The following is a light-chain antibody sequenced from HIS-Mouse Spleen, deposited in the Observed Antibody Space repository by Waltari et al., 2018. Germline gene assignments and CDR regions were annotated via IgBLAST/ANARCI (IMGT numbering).Light chain of an antibody. V-gene: IGLV2-14*03. J-gene: IGLJ1*01. CDR3: SSYTSSSTYV. CDR1: RSVGGGYNY. Sequence: QSALTQPASVSWSPGQSINISCPGTRSVGGGYNYVSWYQQHPGKAPKTMIYDVSNRPSGVSNRFSGSKSGNTASLTISGLQAEDEADYYCSSYTSSSTYVFGTGTKVTVL. CDR2: DVS.